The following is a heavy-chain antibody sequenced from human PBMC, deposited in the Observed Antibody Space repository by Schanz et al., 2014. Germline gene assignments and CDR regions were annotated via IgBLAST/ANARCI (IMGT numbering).Heavy chain of an antibody. D-gene: IGHD2-21*01. CDR1: GFTFRDYY. J-gene: IGHJ6*03. CDR3: ARVVFFCDSSSCMNFYYMDA. CDR2: ISHTGETQ. V-gene: IGHV3-11*01. Sequence: QVELVESGGGLVKPGGSLRLSCAPSGFTFRDYYMAWVRQAPGKGLEWLSSISHTGETQHSADSVQGRFTISMDNAKNSLYLQLSILQGEVAAVYFCARVVFFCDSSSCMNFYYMDAWGKGTTVTVSS.